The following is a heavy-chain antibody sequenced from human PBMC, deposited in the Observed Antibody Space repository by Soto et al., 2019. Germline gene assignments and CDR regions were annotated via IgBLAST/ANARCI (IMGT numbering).Heavy chain of an antibody. CDR2: ISSSSSYI. V-gene: IGHV3-21*01. CDR1: GFTFSSYS. Sequence: GGSLRLSCAASGFTFSSYSMNWVRQAPGKRLEWVSSISSSSSYIYYADSVKGRFTISRDNAKNSLYLQMNSLRAEDTAVYYCARDVQATDAFDIWGQGTMVTVSS. J-gene: IGHJ3*02. CDR3: ARDVQATDAFDI.